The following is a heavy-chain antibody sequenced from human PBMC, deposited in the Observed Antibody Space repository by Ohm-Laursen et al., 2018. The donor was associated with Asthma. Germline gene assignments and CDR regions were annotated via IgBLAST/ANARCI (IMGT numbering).Heavy chain of an antibody. V-gene: IGHV4-34*01. CDR3: ARFSKYYYDSSGYNY. D-gene: IGHD3-22*01. CDR2: MHHSGPT. J-gene: IGHJ4*02. Sequence: SETLSLTWAVYGGSFSGYYWSWIRQPPGKGLEWIGEMHHSGPTNYNPSLKSRVSISVDTSKNQFSLKLSSVTAADTAVYYCARFSKYYYDSSGYNYWGQGTLVTVSS. CDR1: GGSFSGYY.